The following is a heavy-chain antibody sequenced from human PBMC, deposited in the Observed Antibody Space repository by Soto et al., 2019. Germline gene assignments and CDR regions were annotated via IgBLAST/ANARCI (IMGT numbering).Heavy chain of an antibody. V-gene: IGHV4-30-2*01. CDR2: IHHSGST. J-gene: IGHJ4*02. Sequence: PSETLSLTCAVSGGSISSGGYSWSWIRQPPGRGLEWIGEIHHSGSTNYNPSLKSRVTISLDTSKNQFSLKLSSVTAADAAVYYCASYGRGTYYYGYYFHHWGQGTPVTVSS. CDR3: ASYGRGTYYYGYYFHH. D-gene: IGHD3-10*01. CDR1: GGSISSGGYS.